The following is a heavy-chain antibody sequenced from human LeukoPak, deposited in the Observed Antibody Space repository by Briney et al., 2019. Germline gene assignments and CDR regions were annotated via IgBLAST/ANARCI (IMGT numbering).Heavy chain of an antibody. V-gene: IGHV3-23*01. CDR1: GFTFSDYS. J-gene: IGHJ4*02. Sequence: PGGSLRLSCTASGFTFSDYSMNWVRQAPRQGLEWVSSVSSSGANTYYADSVKGRFPISRDNSKNTLYLKMSSLGAEDTAVYYCAKRDRPCSGDCSAPYYFDYWGQGTLVTVSS. CDR2: VSSSGANT. D-gene: IGHD2-21*02. CDR3: AKRDRPCSGDCSAPYYFDY.